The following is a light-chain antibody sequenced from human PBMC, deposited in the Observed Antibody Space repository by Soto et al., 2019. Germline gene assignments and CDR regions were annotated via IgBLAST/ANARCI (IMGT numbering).Light chain of an antibody. J-gene: IGLJ1*01. CDR3: SSYAGSNNFALYV. Sequence: QSALTQPPSASGSPGQSVTISCTGTSSDVGGYNYVSWYQQHPGKAPKLMIYEASKRPSGVPDRFSGSKSGNTASLTVSGLQAEDEADYSCSSYAGSNNFALYVFETGTKVT. CDR2: EAS. CDR1: SSDVGGYNY. V-gene: IGLV2-8*01.